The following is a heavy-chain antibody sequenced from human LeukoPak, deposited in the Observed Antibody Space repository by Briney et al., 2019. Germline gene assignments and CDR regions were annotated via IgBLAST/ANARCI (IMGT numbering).Heavy chain of an antibody. Sequence: PGGSLRLSCAASGFTFSSYGMHWVRQAPGKGLEWVAVIWYDGGNKYYADSVKGRFTISRDNSKNTLYLQMNSLRAEDTAVYYCARDLLPYYYYGMDVWGQGTTVTVSS. J-gene: IGHJ6*02. CDR2: IWYDGGNK. CDR3: ARDLLPYYYYGMDV. V-gene: IGHV3-33*01. CDR1: GFTFSSYG.